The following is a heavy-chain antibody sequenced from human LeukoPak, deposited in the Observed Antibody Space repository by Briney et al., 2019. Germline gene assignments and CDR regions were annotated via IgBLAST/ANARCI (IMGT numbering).Heavy chain of an antibody. J-gene: IGHJ4*02. CDR2: IHYSGST. CDR1: GGSISSSSYY. CDR3: ASSNWLRDANFDS. D-gene: IGHD6-13*01. Sequence: SETLSLTCTVSGGSISSSSYYWGWIRQPPGKGLEWIGSIHYSGSTYHDPSLKSRVTVSLDTSKNQFSLKLSSVTASDSAVYYCASSNWLRDANFDSWGQGTLVTVSS. V-gene: IGHV4-39*01.